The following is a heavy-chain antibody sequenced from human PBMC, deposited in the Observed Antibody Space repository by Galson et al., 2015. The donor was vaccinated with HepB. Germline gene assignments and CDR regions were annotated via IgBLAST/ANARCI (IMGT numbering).Heavy chain of an antibody. CDR2: INTNTGNP. D-gene: IGHD3-10*01. V-gene: IGHV7-4-1*02. CDR1: GYTLTVYA. CDR3: ARTPDYGSGSYYNAWFDF. Sequence: SVKVSCKASGYTLTVYAMNWVRQAPGQGLEWMGWINTNTGNPTYALGFTGRFVFSLDTSVSTAYLQISNLKAEDTAVYYCARTPDYGSGSYYNAWFDFWGQGTLATVSS. J-gene: IGHJ5*01.